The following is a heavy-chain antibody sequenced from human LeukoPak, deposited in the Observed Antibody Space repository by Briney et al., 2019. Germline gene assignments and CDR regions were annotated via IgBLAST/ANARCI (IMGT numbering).Heavy chain of an antibody. D-gene: IGHD1-26*01. J-gene: IGHJ4*02. Sequence: GGSLRLSSAASGFTFSSYAMSWVCQAPGEGLGRVSGISSSGGTTYYADSVKGRFTISRDDSKNTLYLQMNSLRGEDTAVYYCAKEDPGATFDCWGQGTLVTVSS. V-gene: IGHV3-23*01. CDR2: ISSSGGTT. CDR1: GFTFSSYA. CDR3: AKEDPGATFDC.